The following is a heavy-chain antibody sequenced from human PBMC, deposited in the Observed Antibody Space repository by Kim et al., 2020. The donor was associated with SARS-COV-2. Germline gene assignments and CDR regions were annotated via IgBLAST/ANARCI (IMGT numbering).Heavy chain of an antibody. D-gene: IGHD4-17*01. CDR3: ASSLRRYYGDYAFDI. V-gene: IGHV1-2*02. Sequence: ASVKVSCKASGYTFTGYYMHWVRQAPGQGLEWMGWINPNSGGTNYAQKFQGRVTMTRDTSISTAYMELSRLRSDDTAVYYCASSLRRYYGDYAFDIWGQGTMVTVSS. CDR1: GYTFTGYY. CDR2: INPNSGGT. J-gene: IGHJ3*02.